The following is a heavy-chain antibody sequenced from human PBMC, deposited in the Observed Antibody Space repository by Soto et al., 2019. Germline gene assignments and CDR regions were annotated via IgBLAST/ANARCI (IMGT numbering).Heavy chain of an antibody. D-gene: IGHD2-2*02. V-gene: IGHV3-21*01. CDR2: ISSSSSYI. Sequence: EVQLVESGGGLVKPGGSLRLSCAASGFTFSSYSMNWVRQAPGKGLEWVSSISSSSSYIYYADSVKGRFTISRDNAKNSLYLQMNSLRAEDTAVYYCARDLGGYCSSTSCYTGWFDPWGQGTLVTVSS. CDR1: GFTFSSYS. CDR3: ARDLGGYCSSTSCYTGWFDP. J-gene: IGHJ5*02.